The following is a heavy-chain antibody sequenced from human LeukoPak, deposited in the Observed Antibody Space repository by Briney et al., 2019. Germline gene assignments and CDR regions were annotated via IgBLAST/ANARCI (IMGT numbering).Heavy chain of an antibody. CDR2: INPSGGST. J-gene: IGHJ6*02. Sequence: VAAVKVSCKASGYTFNSYYMHWVRQAPGQGLEWMGIINPSGGSTNYAQKFQGRVTITADKSTSTAYMELSSLRSEDAAVYYCARTRRGDYYDSSGYTHYYYYGMDVWGQGTTVTVSS. D-gene: IGHD3-22*01. CDR3: ARTRRGDYYDSSGYTHYYYYGMDV. CDR1: GYTFNSYY. V-gene: IGHV1-46*02.